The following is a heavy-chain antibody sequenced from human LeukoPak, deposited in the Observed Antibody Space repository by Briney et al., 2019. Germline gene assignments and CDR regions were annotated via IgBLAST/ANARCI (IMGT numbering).Heavy chain of an antibody. CDR1: GYTFPANY. D-gene: IGHD1-1*01. V-gene: IGHV1-2*02. Sequence: ASVKVSCKASGYTFPANYMHWVRQAPGQGLEWMGWINPNRGGSNCAQKYQCRVTMTRETSISTAYMELSRLSSDDTAVYYCARVQVSDDNWGFFDYWGQGTLVTVSS. J-gene: IGHJ4*02. CDR2: INPNRGGS. CDR3: ARVQVSDDNWGFFDY.